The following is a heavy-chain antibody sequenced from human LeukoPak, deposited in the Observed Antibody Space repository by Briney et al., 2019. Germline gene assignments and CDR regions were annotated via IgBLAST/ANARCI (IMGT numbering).Heavy chain of an antibody. J-gene: IGHJ4*02. CDR3: ARGSIIAPAICDY. Sequence: PGGSLRLSCAASGFSFSNYWMIWVRQAPGKGLEWVANIKQDGREKYYVDSVEGRFTISRDNAKNSLYLQMNSLRVEDTAVYYCARGSIIAPAICDYWGQGTLVTVSS. CDR2: IKQDGREK. D-gene: IGHD6-25*01. V-gene: IGHV3-7*01. CDR1: GFSFSNYW.